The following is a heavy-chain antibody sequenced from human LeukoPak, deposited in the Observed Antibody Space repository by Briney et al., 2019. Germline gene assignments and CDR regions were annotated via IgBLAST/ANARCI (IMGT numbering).Heavy chain of an antibody. D-gene: IGHD1-14*01. V-gene: IGHV3-48*01. CDR1: GFTFSRYS. CDR2: ISSSSSTI. Sequence: QSGGSLRLSCAASGFTFSRYSMNWVRQAPGKGLEWVSYISSSSSTIYYADSVKGRFTISRDNAKNSLYLQMNSLRAEDTAVYYCASGLSLNPIDYWGQGTLVTVSS. J-gene: IGHJ4*02. CDR3: ASGLSLNPIDY.